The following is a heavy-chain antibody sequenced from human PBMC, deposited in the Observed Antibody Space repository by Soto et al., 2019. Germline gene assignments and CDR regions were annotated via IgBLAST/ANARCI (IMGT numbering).Heavy chain of an antibody. D-gene: IGHD2-21*02. Sequence: EVQLVESGGGLVQPGGSLRLSCAASGFTFSSYWMHWVRQAPGKGLVWVSRINSDGSSTSYADSVKGRFTISRDNAKNTLDLPVNSLRAEDTAVDYCARPGHYCGGDCPDSWGQGTLVTVSS. V-gene: IGHV3-74*01. CDR1: GFTFSSYW. J-gene: IGHJ4*02. CDR2: INSDGSST. CDR3: ARPGHYCGGDCPDS.